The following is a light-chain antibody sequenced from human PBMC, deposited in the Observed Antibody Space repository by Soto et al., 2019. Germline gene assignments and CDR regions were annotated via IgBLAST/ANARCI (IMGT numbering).Light chain of an antibody. V-gene: IGKV4-1*01. CDR2: WAY. J-gene: IGKJ1*01. CDR3: QQYCVTPWT. CDR1: RIVLYSSNNKNY. Sequence: DIVMTQSPDSLAVSLGERATINCKSSRIVLYSSNNKNYLAWYQQKPGQPPKLLIYWAYTRESGVPDRFSGGGSGTDFTLTISGLQAEDVAVYYCQQYCVTPWTFGQGTKVDIK.